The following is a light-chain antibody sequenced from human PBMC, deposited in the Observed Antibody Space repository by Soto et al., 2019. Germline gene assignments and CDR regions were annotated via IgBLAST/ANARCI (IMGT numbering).Light chain of an antibody. CDR2: DAS. CDR3: QRYDSLPPT. V-gene: IGKV1-33*01. CDR1: HDIKKY. Sequence: DIQMTQSPSSLSASVGDRVTITCQASHDIKKYLNWYQEKPGKAPKLLIYDASNPQTGAPSRFSGSGSGTHFTFTISSLQPEDIATYYCQRYDSLPPTFGQGTRLDIK. J-gene: IGKJ5*01.